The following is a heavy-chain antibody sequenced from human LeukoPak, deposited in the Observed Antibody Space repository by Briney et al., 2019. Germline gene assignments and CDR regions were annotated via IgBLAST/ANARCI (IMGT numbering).Heavy chain of an antibody. Sequence: EASVKVSCKASGYTFTGYYMHWMRQAPGQGLEWMGRINPNSGGTNYAQKFQGRVTMTRDTSISTAYMELSRLRSDDTAVYYCARTYYDFWSGQLYYFDYWGQGTLVTVSS. CDR1: GYTFTGYY. J-gene: IGHJ4*02. CDR2: INPNSGGT. CDR3: ARTYYDFWSGQLYYFDY. D-gene: IGHD3-3*01. V-gene: IGHV1-2*06.